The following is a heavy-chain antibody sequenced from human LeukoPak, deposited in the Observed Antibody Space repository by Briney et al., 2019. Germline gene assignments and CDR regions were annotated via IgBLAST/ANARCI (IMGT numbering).Heavy chain of an antibody. CDR1: GYTFTGYY. V-gene: IGHV1-2*02. CDR3: ARDRRWLQLREDYFDY. Sequence: ASVKVSCKASGYTFTGYYMHWVRQAPGQGLEWMGWINPNSGGTNYAQKFQGRVTMTRDTSISTAYMELSRLRSDDTAVYYCARDRRWLQLREDYFDYWGQGTLVTVSS. J-gene: IGHJ4*02. CDR2: INPNSGGT. D-gene: IGHD5-24*01.